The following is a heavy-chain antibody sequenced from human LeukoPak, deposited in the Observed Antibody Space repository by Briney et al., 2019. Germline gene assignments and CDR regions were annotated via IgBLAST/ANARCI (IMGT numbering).Heavy chain of an antibody. CDR3: ARELIAVAGTGYFDY. CDR1: GYSISSGYY. D-gene: IGHD6-19*01. V-gene: IGHV4-38-2*02. Sequence: TSETLSLTCAVSGYSISSGYYWGWVRQPPGKGLEWIGSIYHSGSTYYNPSLKSRVTISVDTSKNQFSLKLSSVTAADTAVYYCARELIAVAGTGYFDYWGQGTLVTVSS. J-gene: IGHJ4*02. CDR2: IYHSGST.